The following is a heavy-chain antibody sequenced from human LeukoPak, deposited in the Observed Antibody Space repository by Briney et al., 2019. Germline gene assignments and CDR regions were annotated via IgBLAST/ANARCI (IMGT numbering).Heavy chain of an antibody. D-gene: IGHD3-16*02. CDR3: ARQREESYYDYVWGSYRSHFDY. V-gene: IGHV1-18*01. Sequence: ASVKVSCKASGYTFTSYGISWVRQAPGQGLEWMGWISAYNGNTNYARKLQGRVTMTTDTSTSTAYMELRSLRSDDTAVYYCARQREESYYDYVWGSYRSHFDYWGQGTLVTVSS. CDR2: ISAYNGNT. CDR1: GYTFTSYG. J-gene: IGHJ4*02.